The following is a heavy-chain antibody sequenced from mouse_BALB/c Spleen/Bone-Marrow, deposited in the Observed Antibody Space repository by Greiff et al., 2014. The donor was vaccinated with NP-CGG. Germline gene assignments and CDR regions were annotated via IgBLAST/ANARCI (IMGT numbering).Heavy chain of an antibody. CDR3: ARDRGVQGYAMDY. V-gene: IGHV5-4*02. CDR2: ISDGGIYI. CDR1: GFTFSDYY. J-gene: IGHJ4*01. D-gene: IGHD2-14*01. Sequence: EVMLVESGGGLVKPGGSLKLSCAASGFTFSDYYMYWVRQTPEKRLEWVATISDGGIYIYYPDRVRGRFTISRDNAKNNLYLQMSSLKSEDTAMYYCARDRGVQGYAMDYWGQGTSVTVSS.